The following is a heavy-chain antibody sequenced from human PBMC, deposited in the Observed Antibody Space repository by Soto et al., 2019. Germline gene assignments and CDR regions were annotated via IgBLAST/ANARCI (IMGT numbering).Heavy chain of an antibody. CDR1: GFTFSSYA. J-gene: IGHJ4*02. CDR3: ANGYCSSTSCYQGLYGSGIFDY. CDR2: ISGSGGST. D-gene: IGHD2-2*01. Sequence: EVQLLESGGDLVQPGGSLRLSCAASGFTFSSYAMSWVRQAPGKGLEWVSAISGSGGSTYYADSVKGRFTISRDNSKNTLYLQMNSLRAEDTAVYYCANGYCSSTSCYQGLYGSGIFDYWGQGTLVTVSS. V-gene: IGHV3-23*01.